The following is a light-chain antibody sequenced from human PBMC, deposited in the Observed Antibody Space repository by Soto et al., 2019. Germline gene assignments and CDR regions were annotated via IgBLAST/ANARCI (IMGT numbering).Light chain of an antibody. CDR3: QHYNSYSAA. CDR1: QTISSW. Sequence: DIQMTQSPSTLSGSVGDRVTITCRASQTISSWLAWYQQKPGKAPNLLIYKASTLKSGVPSRFSGSGSGTEFTLTISSLQPDDFATYYCQHYNSYSAAFGQGTKVELK. J-gene: IGKJ1*01. V-gene: IGKV1-5*03. CDR2: KAS.